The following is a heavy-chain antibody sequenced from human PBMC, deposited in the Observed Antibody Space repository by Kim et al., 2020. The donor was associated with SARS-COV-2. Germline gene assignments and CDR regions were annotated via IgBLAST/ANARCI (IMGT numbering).Heavy chain of an antibody. V-gene: IGHV3-53*01. D-gene: IGHD3-16*01. Sequence: ADAGKGRYTNSRDNSKNTRYLQMNSLRAEDTAVYYCAREKIRDGYYLDYWGQGTLVTVSS. CDR3: AREKIRDGYYLDY. J-gene: IGHJ4*02.